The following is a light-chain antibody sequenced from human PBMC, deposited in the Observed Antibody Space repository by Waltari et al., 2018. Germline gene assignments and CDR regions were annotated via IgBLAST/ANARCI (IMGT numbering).Light chain of an antibody. V-gene: IGLV2-8*01. CDR1: RSDIGGFNY. CDR2: EVN. Sequence: QSALTQPPSASGSPGQSVTISCPGTRSDIGGFNYFSWYQQNPGQAPKLLIYEVNKRPSGIPDRFSGSKSGNTASLTVSGLQAEDEAEYYCSSYGGRNNLLFGEGTKLTVL. CDR3: SSYGGRNNLL. J-gene: IGLJ3*02.